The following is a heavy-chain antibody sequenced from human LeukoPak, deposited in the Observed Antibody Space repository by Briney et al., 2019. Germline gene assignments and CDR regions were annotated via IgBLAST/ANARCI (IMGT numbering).Heavy chain of an antibody. CDR1: GYTFTSYG. CDR3: ARDLYVWGSPSPFDY. J-gene: IGHJ4*02. D-gene: IGHD3-16*01. CDR2: ISAYNGNT. V-gene: IGHV1-18*01. Sequence: GASVKVSCKASGYTFTSYGISWVRQAPGQGLEWMGWISAYNGNTNYAQKLQGRVTMTTDTSTSTAYMELRSLRSDDTAVYYCARDLYVWGSPSPFDYWGQGTLVTVSS.